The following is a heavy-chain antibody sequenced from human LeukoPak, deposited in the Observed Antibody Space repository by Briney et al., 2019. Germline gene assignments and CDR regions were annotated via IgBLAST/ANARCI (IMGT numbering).Heavy chain of an antibody. D-gene: IGHD6-19*01. Sequence: PGRSLSLSCAASGFTFSSYAMSWVRQAPGKGLEWVSAISGSGGSTYYADSVKGRFTISRDNSKNTLYLQMNSLRAEDTAVYYCAKGIRAVAGTIDYWGQGTLVTVSS. V-gene: IGHV3-23*01. CDR1: GFTFSSYA. CDR3: AKGIRAVAGTIDY. J-gene: IGHJ4*02. CDR2: ISGSGGST.